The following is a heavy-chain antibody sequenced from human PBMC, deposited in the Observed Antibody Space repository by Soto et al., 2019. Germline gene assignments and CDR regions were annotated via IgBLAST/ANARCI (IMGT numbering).Heavy chain of an antibody. CDR1: GYTFTRYD. CDR2: INPSGGST. Sequence: ASGKVSCKASGYTFTRYDMHWVRQAPGRGLEWMGIINPSGGSTSYAQKFQGRVTMTRDTSTSTVYMELSSLRSEDTAVYYCARGRSFLWSLYGSSGYYSWFDPWGQGTLVTVSS. D-gene: IGHD3-22*01. V-gene: IGHV1-46*03. J-gene: IGHJ5*02. CDR3: ARGRSFLWSLYGSSGYYSWFDP.